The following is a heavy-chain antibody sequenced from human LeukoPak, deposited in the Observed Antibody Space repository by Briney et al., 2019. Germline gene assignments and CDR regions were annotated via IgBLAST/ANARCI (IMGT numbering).Heavy chain of an antibody. V-gene: IGHV1-18*01. CDR1: GYTFTSYG. D-gene: IGHD5-12*01. J-gene: IGHJ4*02. CDR2: ISAYNGNT. Sequence: ASVKVSCKASGYTFTSYGISWVRQAPGQGLEWMGWISAYNGNTNYAQKLQGRVTMTTDTSTSTAYMELRSLRSDDTAVYYCAIDSPLLVAAGTPDNWGQGTLVTVSS. CDR3: AIDSPLLVAAGTPDN.